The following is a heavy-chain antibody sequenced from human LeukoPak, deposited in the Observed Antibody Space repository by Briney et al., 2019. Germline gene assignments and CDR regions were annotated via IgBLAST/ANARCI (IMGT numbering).Heavy chain of an antibody. V-gene: IGHV3-33*01. CDR1: GFTFSSYG. CDR2: IWYDGSNK. D-gene: IGHD3-9*01. Sequence: HPGGSLRLSCAASGFTFSSYGMHWVRQAPGKGLEWVAVIWYDGSNKYYADSVKGRFTISRDNSKNTLYLQMNSLRAEDTAVYYCARDSFYYDILTGYYKLTHYFDYWGQGTLVTVSS. J-gene: IGHJ4*02. CDR3: ARDSFYYDILTGYYKLTHYFDY.